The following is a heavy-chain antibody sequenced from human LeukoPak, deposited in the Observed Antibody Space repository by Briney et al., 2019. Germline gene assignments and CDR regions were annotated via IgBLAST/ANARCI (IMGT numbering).Heavy chain of an antibody. Sequence: GGSLRLSCAASGFTFNGHWMTWVRQAPGKGLEWVSNIKEDGSGKYYVDSVKGRFTISRDNAKNSLYLQMNSLRAEDTAMYYCARHIPRGNNYFDYWGQGTLVTVSS. CDR2: IKEDGSGK. D-gene: IGHD3-16*01. V-gene: IGHV3-7*01. J-gene: IGHJ4*02. CDR1: GFTFNGHW. CDR3: ARHIPRGNNYFDY.